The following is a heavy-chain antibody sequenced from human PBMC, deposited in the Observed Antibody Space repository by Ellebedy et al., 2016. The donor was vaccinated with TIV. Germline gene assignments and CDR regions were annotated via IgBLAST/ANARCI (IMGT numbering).Heavy chain of an antibody. CDR3: ARGRPVAGTAEFDY. CDR2: IYYSGST. V-gene: IGHV4-59*01. Sequence: SETLSLTXAVYGGSFSGYYWSWIRQPPGKGLEWIGYIYYSGSTNYNPSLKSRVTISVDTSKNQFSLKLSSVTAADTAVYYCARGRPVAGTAEFDYWGQGTLVTVSS. CDR1: GGSFSGYY. J-gene: IGHJ4*02. D-gene: IGHD6-19*01.